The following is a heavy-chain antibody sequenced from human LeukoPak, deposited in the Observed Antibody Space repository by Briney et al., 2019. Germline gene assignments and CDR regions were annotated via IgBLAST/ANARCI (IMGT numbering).Heavy chain of an antibody. Sequence: SETLSLTCAVSGGSITNYYWSWIRQPPGKGLEWIGYIDNSGIRNFNPSLKSRVTMSVDTSKNQFSLKLSSVTAADTAVYYCARDSSGSYYHYFDYWGQGTLVTVSS. J-gene: IGHJ4*02. CDR2: IDNSGIR. D-gene: IGHD1-26*01. CDR3: ARDSSGSYYHYFDY. CDR1: GGSITNYY. V-gene: IGHV4-59*12.